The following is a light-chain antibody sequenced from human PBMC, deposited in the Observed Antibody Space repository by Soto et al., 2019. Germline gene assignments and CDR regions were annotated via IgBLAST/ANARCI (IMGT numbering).Light chain of an antibody. V-gene: IGKV1-12*01. CDR1: QGINNW. J-gene: IGKJ5*01. Sequence: DIQMTQSPSSVSASVGDRVTITCRASQGINNWLAWYQQKPGKAPNLLIYAATTLHNGVPSRFSGSGSGTDFTLTISSLQPEDFATYYCQQANSFPITFGQGTRLEIK. CDR2: AAT. CDR3: QQANSFPIT.